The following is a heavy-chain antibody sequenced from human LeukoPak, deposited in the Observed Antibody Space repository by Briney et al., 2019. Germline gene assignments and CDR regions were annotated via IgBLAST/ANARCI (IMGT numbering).Heavy chain of an antibody. CDR1: GFIVSSNY. D-gene: IGHD4-11*01. Sequence: GGSLRLSCAASGFIVSSNYMSWVRQAPGKELEWVSVIYAGGSPFYADSVKGRFTISRDNSKNTVYLQMNSLRAEDTAVYYCARGRQCDYWGQGTLVTVSS. J-gene: IGHJ4*02. CDR2: IYAGGSP. V-gene: IGHV3-53*01. CDR3: ARGRQCDY.